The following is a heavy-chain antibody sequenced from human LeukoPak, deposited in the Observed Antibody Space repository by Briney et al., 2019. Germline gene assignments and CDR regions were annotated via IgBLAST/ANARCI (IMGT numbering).Heavy chain of an antibody. D-gene: IGHD2-2*01. CDR2: MNPNSGNT. CDR1: GYTFTSYD. CDR3: ARDAPQVYYYYGMDV. V-gene: IGHV1-8*01. J-gene: IGHJ6*04. Sequence: ASVKVSCKASGYTFTSYDINWVRQATGQGLEWMGWMNPNSGNTGYAQKFQGRVTMTTDTSTSTAYMELRSLRSDDTAVYYCARDAPQVYYYYGMDVWGKGTTVTVSS.